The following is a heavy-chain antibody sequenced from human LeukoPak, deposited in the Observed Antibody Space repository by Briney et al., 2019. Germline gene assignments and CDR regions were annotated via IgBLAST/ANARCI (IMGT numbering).Heavy chain of an antibody. D-gene: IGHD2/OR15-2a*01. V-gene: IGHV1-46*01. CDR3: ARSFGDSTVPTSYYFDY. J-gene: IGHJ4*02. CDR1: GYTFTSYY. Sequence: ASVKVSCKASGYTFTSYYMHWVRQAPGQGLEWIGIINPSGGSTSYAQKFQGRVTMTRDMSTSTVYMELSSLRSEDTAVYYCARSFGDSTVPTSYYFDYWGQGTLVTVSS. CDR2: INPSGGST.